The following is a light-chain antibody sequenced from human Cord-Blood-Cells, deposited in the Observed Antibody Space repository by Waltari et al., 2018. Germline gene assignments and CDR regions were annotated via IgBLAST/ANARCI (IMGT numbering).Light chain of an antibody. Sequence: DIQMTQSPSSPSASVGDRVTITCRASQSLSSYLNWYQQKPGKAPKLLIYAASSLHRGVPSRFSVSGSGTDFTLTISSLQPEDFATYYCQQSYSTPRTFGQGTKLEIK. J-gene: IGKJ2*01. CDR3: QQSYSTPRT. CDR2: AAS. V-gene: IGKV1-39*01. CDR1: QSLSSY.